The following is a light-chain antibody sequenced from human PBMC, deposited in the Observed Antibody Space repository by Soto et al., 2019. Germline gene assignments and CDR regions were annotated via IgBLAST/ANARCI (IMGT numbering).Light chain of an antibody. CDR3: QQYARNPLT. CDR1: QSISSR. CDR2: KAS. J-gene: IGKJ4*01. Sequence: DIQMTQSPSTLSASVGDRVTISCRASQSISSRLAWYQQKAGKAPKLLIYKASGLQSGVPSRSSGSGSGTEFTLIISSLQPDDFATYYCQQYARNPLTFGGGTKVDIK. V-gene: IGKV1-5*03.